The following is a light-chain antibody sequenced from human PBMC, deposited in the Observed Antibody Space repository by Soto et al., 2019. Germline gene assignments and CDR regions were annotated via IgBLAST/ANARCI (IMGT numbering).Light chain of an antibody. CDR3: QQLSRSPLT. CDR1: QNIAIY. Sequence: ILITQSPSALSAFSVDRFTIACRASQNIAIYLAWYQQKPGQAPDLLIYCASTLQSGVPSRFSGSGSETEFTLTISALQPEDFATYYCQQLSRSPLTFGQGTKVDIK. V-gene: IGKV1-9*01. J-gene: IGKJ1*01. CDR2: CAS.